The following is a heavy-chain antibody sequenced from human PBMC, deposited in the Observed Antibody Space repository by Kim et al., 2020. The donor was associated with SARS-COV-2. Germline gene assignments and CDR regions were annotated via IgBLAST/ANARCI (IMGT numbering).Heavy chain of an antibody. D-gene: IGHD3-3*01. J-gene: IGHJ4*02. CDR1: GFTFSSYG. CDR3: ARGFLRAGPFDY. V-gene: IGHV3-33*01. CDR2: IWYDGSNK. Sequence: GGSLRLSCAASGFTFSSYGMHWVRQAPGKGLEWVAVIWYDGSNKYYADSVKGRFTISRDNSKNTLYLQMNSLRAEDTAVYYCARGFLRAGPFDYWGQGTLGTVSS.